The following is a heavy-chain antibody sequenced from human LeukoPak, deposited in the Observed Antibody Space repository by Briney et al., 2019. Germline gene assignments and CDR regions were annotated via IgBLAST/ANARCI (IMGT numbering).Heavy chain of an antibody. CDR1: GFTFSSYE. V-gene: IGHV3-48*03. CDR2: ISSSGSTI. J-gene: IGHJ6*02. D-gene: IGHD2-2*01. Sequence: GGSLRLSCAASGFTFSSYEMNWVRQAPGKGLEWVSYISSSGSTIYYADSVKGRFTISRDNAKNSLYLQMNSLRAEDTAVYYCARDSVVPAAMGRAYYYYYYGMDVWGQGTTVTVSS. CDR3: ARDSVVPAAMGRAYYYYYYGMDV.